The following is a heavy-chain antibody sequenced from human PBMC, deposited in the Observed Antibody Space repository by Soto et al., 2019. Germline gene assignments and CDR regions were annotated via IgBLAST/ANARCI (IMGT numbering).Heavy chain of an antibody. V-gene: IGHV4-59*08. CDR1: GGSISSYY. D-gene: IGHD6-6*01. CDR3: ASYSSSSSFDY. Sequence: SETLSLTCTVSGGSISSYYWSWIRQPPGKGLEWIGYIYYSGSTNYNPSLKNRVTISVDTSKNQFSLKLSSVTAADTAVYYCASYSSSSSFDYWGQGTLVTVSS. CDR2: IYYSGST. J-gene: IGHJ4*02.